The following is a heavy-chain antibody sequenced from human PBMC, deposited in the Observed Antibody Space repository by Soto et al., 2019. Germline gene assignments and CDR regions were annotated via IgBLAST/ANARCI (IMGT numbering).Heavy chain of an antibody. J-gene: IGHJ4*02. CDR2: IYYSGST. CDR3: ARGGYFDWLYIVY. Sequence: KTSETLSLTCTVSGGSISSYYWSWIRQPPGKGLEWIGYIYYSGSTNYNPSLKSRVTISVDTSKNQFSLKLSSVTAADTAVYYCARGGYFDWLYIVYWGQGTLVTVSS. CDR1: GGSISSYY. D-gene: IGHD3-9*01. V-gene: IGHV4-59*01.